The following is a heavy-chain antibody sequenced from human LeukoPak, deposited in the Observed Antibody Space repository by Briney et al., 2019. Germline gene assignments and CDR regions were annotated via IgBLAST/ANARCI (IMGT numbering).Heavy chain of an antibody. CDR1: GFIFATSW. J-gene: IGHJ6*03. V-gene: IGHV3-7*01. D-gene: IGHD5-18*01. CDR2: INRDGSET. Sequence: HAGGSLRLSCAASGFIFATSWITWVRQTPTKGLEWVATINRDGSETYYVDSGRGRFTISRDNANNSLYLQMNSLRAEYTAVYYCARPPPWIQTYDLDVWGKGTTVTVS. CDR3: ARPPPWIQTYDLDV.